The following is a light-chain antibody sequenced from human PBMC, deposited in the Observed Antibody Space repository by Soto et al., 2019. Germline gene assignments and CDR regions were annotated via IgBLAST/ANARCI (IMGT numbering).Light chain of an antibody. Sequence: QSALTQPPSASGFPGQSVTISCTGTSSDVGYYDYVSWYQQHPGKAPKLVIYEVTKRPSGVPDRVSASKSGNTASLTVSGLRAEDEADYYCSSYAGSNTRVFGTGTKVTVL. J-gene: IGLJ1*01. CDR3: SSYAGSNTRV. CDR1: SSDVGYYDY. V-gene: IGLV2-8*01. CDR2: EVT.